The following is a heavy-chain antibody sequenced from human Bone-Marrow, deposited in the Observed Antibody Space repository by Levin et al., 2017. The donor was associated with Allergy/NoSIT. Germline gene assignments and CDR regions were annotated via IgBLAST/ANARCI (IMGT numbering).Heavy chain of an antibody. D-gene: IGHD1/OR15-1a*01. Sequence: PGGSLRLSCTASGFTFADNVMSWVRQAPGKGLEWVGFIRSKANGETTEYAASVKGRFTISRDDSKSIAYLVMNSLKTEDTAVYYCTRGTNPRYWGQGALVTVSS. CDR3: TRGTNPRY. V-gene: IGHV3-49*04. CDR2: IRSKANGETT. J-gene: IGHJ4*02. CDR1: GFTFADNV.